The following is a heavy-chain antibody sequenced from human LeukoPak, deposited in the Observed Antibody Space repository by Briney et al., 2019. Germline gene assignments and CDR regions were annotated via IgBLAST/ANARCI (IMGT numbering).Heavy chain of an antibody. V-gene: IGHV3-23*01. J-gene: IGHJ4*02. CDR3: VRESAYCGGDCYSPRGDY. Sequence: GGSLRLSCVASGFTLRSYAMNWVRQAPGKGLEWVSTVSGTGSSTYYADSVRGRFSISRDNSNNTLYLQMTSLRAEDTALYYRVRESAYCGGDCYSPRGDYWGQGTLVTVSS. CDR2: VSGTGSST. CDR1: GFTLRSYA. D-gene: IGHD2-21*02.